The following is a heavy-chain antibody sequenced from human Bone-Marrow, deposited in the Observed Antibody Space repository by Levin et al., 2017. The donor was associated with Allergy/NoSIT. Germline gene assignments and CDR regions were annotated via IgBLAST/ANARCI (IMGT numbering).Heavy chain of an antibody. J-gene: IGHJ6*02. Sequence: ASVKVSCKASGYTFTSYGISWVRQAPGQGLEWMGWISAYNGNTNYAQKLQGRVTMTTDTSTSTAYMELRSLRSDDTAVYYCARVFRYDSSGYYHLTPRYYYYGMDVWGQGTTVTVSS. CDR1: GYTFTSYG. CDR2: ISAYNGNT. CDR3: ARVFRYDSSGYYHLTPRYYYYGMDV. D-gene: IGHD3-22*01. V-gene: IGHV1-18*01.